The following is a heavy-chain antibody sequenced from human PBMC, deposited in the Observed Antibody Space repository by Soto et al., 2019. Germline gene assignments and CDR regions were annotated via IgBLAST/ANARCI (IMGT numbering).Heavy chain of an antibody. CDR3: ARDGELRFLELPAPTWFDP. J-gene: IGHJ5*02. Sequence: QVQLVQSGAEVKKPGASVKVSCKASGYTFTSYGISWVRQAPGQGLEWMGWISAYNGNTNYAQKLQGRVTMTTDTSTSTAYMELRSLRSDGTAVYYCARDGELRFLELPAPTWFDPWGQGTLAPVSS. CDR1: GYTFTSYG. V-gene: IGHV1-18*01. D-gene: IGHD3-3*01. CDR2: ISAYNGNT.